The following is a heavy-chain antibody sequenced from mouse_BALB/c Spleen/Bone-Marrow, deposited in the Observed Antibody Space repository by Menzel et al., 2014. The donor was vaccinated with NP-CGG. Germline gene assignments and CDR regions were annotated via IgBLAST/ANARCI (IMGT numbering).Heavy chain of an antibody. CDR3: STDYNCETGFACFVY. CDR2: INPSNGRT. J-gene: IGHJ3*01. Sequence: QVQLQQPGAELVKPGASVKLSCKASGYTFTSYWMHWVKQRPGQGLEWIGEINPSNGRTNYNEKFKSKATLTVDKSSSTAIMHLSSLTSESSVIYYDSTDYNCETGFACFVYWGQGTLVTVSA. D-gene: IGHD1-3*01. V-gene: IGHV1S81*02. CDR1: GYTFTSYW.